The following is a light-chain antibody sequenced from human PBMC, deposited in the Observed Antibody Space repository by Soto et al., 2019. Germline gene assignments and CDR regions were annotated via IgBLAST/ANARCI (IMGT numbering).Light chain of an antibody. V-gene: IGKV3-20*01. Sequence: EIVLTQSPGTLSLSPGERATLYCRASQSVGSNYLAWYQQKPGQAPRVLIYRASSRATGIPDRFSGSGSGADFTLTISRLEPEDFAVYYCQQYTTSPFTFGPGTKVDIK. CDR1: QSVGSNY. J-gene: IGKJ3*01. CDR3: QQYTTSPFT. CDR2: RAS.